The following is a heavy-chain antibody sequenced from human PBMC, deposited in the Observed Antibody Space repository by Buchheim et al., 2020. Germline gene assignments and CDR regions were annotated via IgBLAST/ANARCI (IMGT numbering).Heavy chain of an antibody. Sequence: QVQLQESGPGLVKPSQTLSLTCTVSGGSISSGGYYWSWIRQHPGKGLEWIGYIYYSGSTYYNPSLKSRVTISVATSKNQFSLKLSSVTAADTAVYYCARDLAKSSTVTTNIYYYYGMDVWGQGTT. CDR1: GGSISSGGYY. D-gene: IGHD4-17*01. V-gene: IGHV4-31*03. J-gene: IGHJ6*02. CDR3: ARDLAKSSTVTTNIYYYYGMDV. CDR2: IYYSGST.